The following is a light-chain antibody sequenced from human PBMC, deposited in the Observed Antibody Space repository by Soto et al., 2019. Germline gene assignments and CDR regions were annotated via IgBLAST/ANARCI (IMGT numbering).Light chain of an antibody. CDR3: QQYDSSPPA. CDR2: GAS. J-gene: IGKJ1*01. V-gene: IGKV3-20*01. CDR1: QSVSSRF. Sequence: EIVLTQSPGTLSLSPLEIVTGCGMGSQSVSSRFLAWYQQKPGQAPRLLIYGASRRATGIPDRFSGSGSGTDFTLTISRLEPEDFAVYYCQQYDSSPPAFGQGTKVDI.